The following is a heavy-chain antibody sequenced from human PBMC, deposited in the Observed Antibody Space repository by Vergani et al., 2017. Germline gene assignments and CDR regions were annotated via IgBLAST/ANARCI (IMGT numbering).Heavy chain of an antibody. J-gene: IGHJ6*02. D-gene: IGHD2-2*01. Sequence: QVQLVESGGGVVQPGRSLRLSCAASGFTFSSYGMHWVRQAPGKGLEWVAVISYDGSNKYYADSVKGRFTIARDKSKKTLYLQMNSLRAEDTAVYYCAKDYCSSTSCHGYDYCGMDVWGQGTTVTVSS. CDR1: GFTFSSYG. CDR2: ISYDGSNK. CDR3: AKDYCSSTSCHGYDYCGMDV. V-gene: IGHV3-30*18.